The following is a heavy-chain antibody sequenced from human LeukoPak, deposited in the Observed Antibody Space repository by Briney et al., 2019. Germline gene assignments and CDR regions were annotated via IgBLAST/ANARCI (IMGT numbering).Heavy chain of an antibody. CDR3: AILREGCSSTSCLDY. CDR1: GGTFSSYT. CDR2: IIPILGIA. D-gene: IGHD2-2*01. Sequence: APVKVSCKASGGTFSSYTISWVRQAPGQGLEWMGRIIPILGIANYAQKFQGRVTITADKSTSTAYMELSSLRSEDTAVYYCAILREGCSSTSCLDYWGQGTLDTVSS. V-gene: IGHV1-69*02. J-gene: IGHJ4*02.